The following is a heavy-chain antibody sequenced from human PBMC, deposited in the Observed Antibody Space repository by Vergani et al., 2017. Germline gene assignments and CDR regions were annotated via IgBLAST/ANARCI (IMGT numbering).Heavy chain of an antibody. J-gene: IGHJ4*02. Sequence: QVQLLQSGSELKKPGASVRISCEASGYTFTNYPLIWVRQAPGQGLEFMGWINTNSGNPTYAPGFTGRFVFSLDTSVSTAYLQINSLKAEDSALYYCARVLNGYDSCGSLGNWGQGTLLTVSS. V-gene: IGHV7-4-1*02. CDR3: ARVLNGYDSCGSLGN. CDR1: GYTFTNYP. CDR2: INTNSGNP. D-gene: IGHD3-22*01.